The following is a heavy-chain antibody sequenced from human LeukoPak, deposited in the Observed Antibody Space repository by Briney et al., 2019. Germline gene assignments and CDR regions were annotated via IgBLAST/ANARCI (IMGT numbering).Heavy chain of an antibody. CDR2: IYTSGST. J-gene: IGHJ6*03. CDR1: GGSISSYY. D-gene: IGHD3-3*01. CDR3: ARRYYDFWSSHYMDV. V-gene: IGHV4-4*09. Sequence: SETLSLTCTVSGGSISSYYWSWIRQPPGQGLEWIGYIYTSGSTNYNPSLKSRVTISVDTSKNQFSLKLSSVTAADTAVYYCARRYYDFWSSHYMDVWGKGTTVTVSS.